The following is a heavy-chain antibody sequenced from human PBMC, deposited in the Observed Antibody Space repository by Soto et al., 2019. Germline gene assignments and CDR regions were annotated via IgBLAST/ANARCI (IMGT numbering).Heavy chain of an antibody. V-gene: IGHV5-51*01. CDR3: ARPYASSWMGIDY. CDR1: GYSFTSYW. J-gene: IGHJ4*02. D-gene: IGHD6-13*01. CDR2: IYPGDSDT. Sequence: ISCEGSGYSFTSYWIAWVRQMPGKGLEWMGIIYPGDSDTRYSPSFQGQVTISADKSISTAYLQWTSLKASDTAMYYCARPYASSWMGIDYWGQGTLVTVSS.